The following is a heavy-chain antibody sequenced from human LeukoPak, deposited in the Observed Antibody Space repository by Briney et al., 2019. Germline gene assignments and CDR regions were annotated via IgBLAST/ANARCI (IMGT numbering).Heavy chain of an antibody. CDR2: IYYSGST. Sequence: SETLSLTCTVSGGSISSSSYYWGWIRQPPGKGLEWIGSIYYSGSTYYNPSLKSRVTISVDTSKNQFSLKLSSVTAADTAVYYCARVRGYSYGPNWFDPWGQGTLVTVSS. V-gene: IGHV4-39*07. J-gene: IGHJ5*02. CDR1: GGSISSSSYY. CDR3: ARVRGYSYGPNWFDP. D-gene: IGHD5-18*01.